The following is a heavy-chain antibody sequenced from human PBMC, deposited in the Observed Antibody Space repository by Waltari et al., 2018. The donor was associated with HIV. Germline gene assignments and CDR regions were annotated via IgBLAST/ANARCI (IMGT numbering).Heavy chain of an antibody. V-gene: IGHV3-7*01. CDR3: VRSGGLDS. CDR2: IKQDGSVV. D-gene: IGHD6-25*01. J-gene: IGHJ4*02. Sequence: EVQLVESGGGLVQPGGSLRLSCAASGFTFTKYWMNWVRQAPGKGLEGVAKIKQDGSVVYYGDFVKGRFTISRDNAKNSLYLQINSLRVDDTAVYYCVRSGGLDSWGQGTLVTVSS. CDR1: GFTFTKYW.